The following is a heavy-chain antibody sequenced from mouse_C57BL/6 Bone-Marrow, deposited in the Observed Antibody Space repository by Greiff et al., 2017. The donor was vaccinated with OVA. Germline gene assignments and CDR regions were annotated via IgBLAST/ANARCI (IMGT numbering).Heavy chain of an antibody. CDR1: GYSITSGYY. CDR3: ASMGYYGSSDY. Sequence: VQLKESGPGLVKPSQSLSLTCSVTGYSITSGYYWNWIRQFPGNKLEWMGYISYDGSNNYNPSLKNRISITRDTSKNQFFLQLNSVTTEDTATYYCASMGYYGSSDYWGQGTTLTVSS. D-gene: IGHD1-1*01. J-gene: IGHJ2*01. CDR2: ISYDGSN. V-gene: IGHV3-6*01.